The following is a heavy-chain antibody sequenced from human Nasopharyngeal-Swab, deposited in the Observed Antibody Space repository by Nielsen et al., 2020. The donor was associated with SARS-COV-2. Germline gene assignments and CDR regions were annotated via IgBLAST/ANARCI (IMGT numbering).Heavy chain of an antibody. CDR2: INWNGGSR. V-gene: IGHV3-20*01. CDR1: GFTFDDFG. Sequence: GESLKISCAASGFTFDDFGMNWVRQAPGKGLEWVSGINWNGGSRTYADSVKGRFTISRDNSKKSLYLQMNSLRAEDTAFYHCVRGDYYNSAAFDIWSQGTMVNVSS. CDR3: VRGDYYNSAAFDI. J-gene: IGHJ3*02. D-gene: IGHD3-22*01.